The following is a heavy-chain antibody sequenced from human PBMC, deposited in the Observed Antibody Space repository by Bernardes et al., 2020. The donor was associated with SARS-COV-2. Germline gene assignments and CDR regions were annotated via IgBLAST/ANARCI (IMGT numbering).Heavy chain of an antibody. CDR2: IYSSGST. CDR1: GGSISSDSYY. CDR3: ARDKGYRGSSFDY. D-gene: IGHD6-6*01. Sequence: SKPLSVTCTVSGGSISSDSYYWSRVRQPAGKELEWIERIYSSGSTSYNPSLKSRVTISLDTSKNQFSLRLSSVTAADTAVYYCARDKGYRGSSFDYWGQGTLVTVSS. V-gene: IGHV4-61*02. J-gene: IGHJ4*02.